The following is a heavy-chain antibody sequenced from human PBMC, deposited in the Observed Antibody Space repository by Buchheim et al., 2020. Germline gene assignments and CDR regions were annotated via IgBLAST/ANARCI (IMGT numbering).Heavy chain of an antibody. J-gene: IGHJ6*02. V-gene: IGHV1-8*01. D-gene: IGHD6-13*01. CDR3: ARGTMDSSSWYNYYYYYGMDV. CDR2: MNPNSGNT. CDR1: GYTFTSYD. Sequence: QVQLVQSGAEVKKPGASVKVSCKASGYTFTSYDINWVRQATGQGLEWMGWMNPNSGNTGYAQKFQGRVTMTRKTSISTAYMELSSLRSEDTAVYYCARGTMDSSSWYNYYYYYGMDVWGQGTT.